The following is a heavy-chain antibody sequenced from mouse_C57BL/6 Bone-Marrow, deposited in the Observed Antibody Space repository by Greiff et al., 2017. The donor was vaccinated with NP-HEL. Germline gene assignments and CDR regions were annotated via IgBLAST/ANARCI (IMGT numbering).Heavy chain of an antibody. Sequence: QVQLQQSGAELARPGASVKLSCKASGYTFTSYGISWVKQRPGQGLEWIGEIYPRSGNTYYNEKFKGKATLTADKSSSTAYMELRSLTSEDSAVYFCARSTRGGVDSYYFDYWGQGTTLTVSS. CDR2: IYPRSGNT. V-gene: IGHV1-81*01. J-gene: IGHJ2*01. CDR3: ARSTRGGVDSYYFDY. CDR1: GYTFTSYG. D-gene: IGHD1-1*01.